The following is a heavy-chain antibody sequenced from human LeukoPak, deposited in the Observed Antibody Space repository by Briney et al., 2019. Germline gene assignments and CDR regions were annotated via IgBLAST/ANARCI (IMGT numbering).Heavy chain of an antibody. CDR1: GLTFDDYG. J-gene: IGHJ5*02. V-gene: IGHV3-23*01. Sequence: GGSLRLSCAASGLTFDDYGMSWVRQAPGKGLEWVSAISGSGGNTYYADSVKGRFTISRDNSKNTLYLQMNSLRAEDTAVYYCAKGPYSGFSWGQGTLVTVSS. CDR2: ISGSGGNT. CDR3: AKGPYSGFS. D-gene: IGHD1-26*01.